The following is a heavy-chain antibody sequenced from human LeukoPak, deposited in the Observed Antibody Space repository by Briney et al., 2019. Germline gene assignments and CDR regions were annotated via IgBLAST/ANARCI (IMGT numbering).Heavy chain of an antibody. CDR3: ARDGEEKLWELPYFDY. CDR1: GYTFTSYD. V-gene: IGHV1-18*01. J-gene: IGHJ4*02. Sequence: PGASVKVSCKASGYTFTSYDINWVRQAPGQGLEWMGWISAYNGNTNYAQKLQGRVTMTTDTSTSTAYMELRSLRSDDTAVYYCARDGEEKLWELPYFDYWGQGTLVTVSS. CDR2: ISAYNGNT. D-gene: IGHD1-26*01.